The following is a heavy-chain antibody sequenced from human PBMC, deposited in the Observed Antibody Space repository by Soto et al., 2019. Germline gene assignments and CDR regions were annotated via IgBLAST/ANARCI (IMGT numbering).Heavy chain of an antibody. Sequence: SQTLSLRCVVSGGSVGSGAYYWTWIRDPPGRALEWIGYIQYSGDTNYNSSLKSRVTISVDRSRNRFSLKLTSVTAADTAFYYCARHDYADRTFDLWGQGTKVTVSS. V-gene: IGHV4-61*08. CDR3: ARHDYADRTFDL. D-gene: IGHD5-12*01. CDR2: IQYSGDT. CDR1: GGSVGSGAYY. J-gene: IGHJ3*01.